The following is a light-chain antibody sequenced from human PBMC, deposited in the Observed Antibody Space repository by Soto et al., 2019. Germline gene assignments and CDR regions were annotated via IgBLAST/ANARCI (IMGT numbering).Light chain of an antibody. Sequence: EIVMTQSPATLSVSPGEGVTLSCRASQSVSSNLAWYQQKPGQAPRLVIFDIRNRATGIPDRFSGSGSGTDCTLTISRLEPEDFAVYYCQLYSRSPRQITFGQGTRLEI. V-gene: IGKV3-20*01. CDR1: QSVSSN. J-gene: IGKJ5*01. CDR2: DIR. CDR3: QLYSRSPRQIT.